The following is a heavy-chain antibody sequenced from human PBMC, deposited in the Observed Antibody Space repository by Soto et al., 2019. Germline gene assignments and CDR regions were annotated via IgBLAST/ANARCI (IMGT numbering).Heavy chain of an antibody. CDR2: ISYDGSNK. D-gene: IGHD2-2*01. CDR3: AKDLHCSSTSCYLFDYYYGMDV. Sequence: GGSLRLSCAASGFTFSSYGMHWVRQAPGKGLEWVAVISYDGSNKYYADSVKGRFTISRDNSKNTLYLQMNSLRAEDTAVYYCAKDLHCSSTSCYLFDYYYGMDVWGQGTTVTVSS. CDR1: GFTFSSYG. V-gene: IGHV3-30*18. J-gene: IGHJ6*02.